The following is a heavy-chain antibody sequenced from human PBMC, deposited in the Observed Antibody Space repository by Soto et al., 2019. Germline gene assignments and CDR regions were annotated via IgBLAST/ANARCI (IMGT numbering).Heavy chain of an antibody. CDR2: IYHSGST. D-gene: IGHD3-22*01. CDR1: GGSISSGGYS. Sequence: ASETLSLTCAVSGGSISSGGYSWSWIRQPPGKGLEWIGYIYHSGSTYYNPSLKSRVTISVDRSKNQFSLKLSSVTPADTAVYYCAGSGYYDNSGMDDWGQGTTVTVSS. CDR3: AGSGYYDNSGMDD. V-gene: IGHV4-30-2*01. J-gene: IGHJ6*02.